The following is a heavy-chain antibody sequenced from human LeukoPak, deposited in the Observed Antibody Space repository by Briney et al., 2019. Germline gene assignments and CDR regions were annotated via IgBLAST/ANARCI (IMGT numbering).Heavy chain of an antibody. Sequence: ASVKVSCKASGYTFSNYGISWLRQAPGQGLEWMGWINPNSGGTNYAQKFQGRVTMTRDTSISTAYMELSRLRSDDTAVYYCARVLGGVVPADYWGQGTLVTVSS. CDR2: INPNSGGT. V-gene: IGHV1-2*02. J-gene: IGHJ4*02. CDR3: ARVLGGVVPADY. D-gene: IGHD3-3*01. CDR1: GYTFSNYG.